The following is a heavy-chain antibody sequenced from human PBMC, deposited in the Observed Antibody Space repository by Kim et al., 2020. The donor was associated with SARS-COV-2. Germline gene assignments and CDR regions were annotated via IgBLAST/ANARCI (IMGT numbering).Heavy chain of an antibody. D-gene: IGHD3-16*01. Sequence: YADSGKGRFTISRDNSKNTLYLKMNSLRAEDTAVYYCAKDIGGGESFDYWGQGTLVTVSS. V-gene: IGHV3-33*06. CDR3: AKDIGGGESFDY. J-gene: IGHJ4*02.